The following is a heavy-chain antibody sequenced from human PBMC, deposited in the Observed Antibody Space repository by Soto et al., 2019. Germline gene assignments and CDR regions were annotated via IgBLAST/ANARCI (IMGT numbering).Heavy chain of an antibody. D-gene: IGHD6-19*01. V-gene: IGHV1-69*13. J-gene: IGHJ5*02. CDR1: GGTFSSYP. CDR2: IIPIFGTA. CDR3: ARDRGPSSGNNPSCFDP. Sequence: SVKVSCKASGGTFSSYPISWVRQAPGQGLEWMGEIIPIFGTANYAQKFQGRVTITADESTSTAYMELSSLSSKDRAVFYCARDRGPSSGNNPSCFDPWGQGTLVTSPQ.